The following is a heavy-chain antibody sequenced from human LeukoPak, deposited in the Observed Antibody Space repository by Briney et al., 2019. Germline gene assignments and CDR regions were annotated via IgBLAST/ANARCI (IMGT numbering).Heavy chain of an antibody. CDR2: INHSGST. Sequence: PSETLSLTCAVYGGSFSGYYWSWIRQPPGKGLEWIGEINHSGSTNYNPSLKSRVTISVDTSKNQFSLKLSSVTAADTAVYYCARVERQLERKGGINWFDPWGQGTLVTVSS. J-gene: IGHJ5*02. V-gene: IGHV4-34*01. D-gene: IGHD6-13*01. CDR3: ARVERQLERKGGINWFDP. CDR1: GGSFSGYY.